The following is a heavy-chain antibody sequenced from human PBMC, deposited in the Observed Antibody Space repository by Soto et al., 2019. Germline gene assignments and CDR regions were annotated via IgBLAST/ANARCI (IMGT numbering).Heavy chain of an antibody. CDR3: ASQSITMVRGVIVAWFDP. D-gene: IGHD3-10*01. CDR1: GGSISSSSYY. Sequence: PSETLSLTCTVSGGSISSSSYYWGWIRQPPGEGLEWIGSIYYSGSTYYNPSLKSRVTISVDTSKNQFSLKLSSVTAADTAVYYCASQSITMVRGVIVAWFDPWGQGTLVTVSS. V-gene: IGHV4-39*01. CDR2: IYYSGST. J-gene: IGHJ5*02.